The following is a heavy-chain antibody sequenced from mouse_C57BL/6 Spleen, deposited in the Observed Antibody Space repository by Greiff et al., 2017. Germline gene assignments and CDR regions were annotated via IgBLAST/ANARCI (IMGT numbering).Heavy chain of an antibody. V-gene: IGHV1-47*01. J-gene: IGHJ3*01. Sequence: VQLQESGAELVKPGASVKMSCKASGYTFTTYPIEWMKQNHGKSLEWIGNFHPYNDDTKYNEKFKGKATLTVEKSSSTVYLELSRLTSDDSAVXYCARDYDYDDGGFAYWGQGTLVTVSA. CDR3: ARDYDYDDGGFAY. CDR1: GYTFTTYP. CDR2: FHPYNDDT. D-gene: IGHD2-4*01.